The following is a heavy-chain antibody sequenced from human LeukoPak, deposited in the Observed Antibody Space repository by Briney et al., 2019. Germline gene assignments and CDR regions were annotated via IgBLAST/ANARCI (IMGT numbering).Heavy chain of an antibody. Sequence: KPSETLSLTCSVSGGSISGSSYYWGWIRQPPGKGLEWIGSIYCSGSPYSGSTYYNPSLKSRVTISVDTSKNEFSLKLSSVTAADTAVYYCARRPEHRSFVWGKGTTVTVSS. CDR3: ARRPEHRSFV. J-gene: IGHJ6*04. D-gene: IGHD1/OR15-1a*01. CDR2: IYCSGSPYSGST. CDR1: GGSISGSSYY. V-gene: IGHV4-39*01.